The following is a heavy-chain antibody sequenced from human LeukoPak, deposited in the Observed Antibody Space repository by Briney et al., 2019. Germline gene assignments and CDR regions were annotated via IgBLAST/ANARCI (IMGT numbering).Heavy chain of an antibody. Sequence: GGSLRLSCAASGFTFSDYYMSWIRQAPGKGLEWVSYISSSGSTIYYADSVKGRFTISRDNAKNSLYLQMNSLRAEGTAVYYCASSSSSGWYDYFDYWGQGTLVTVSS. D-gene: IGHD6-19*01. CDR2: ISSSGSTI. J-gene: IGHJ4*02. CDR3: ASSSSSGWYDYFDY. CDR1: GFTFSDYY. V-gene: IGHV3-11*04.